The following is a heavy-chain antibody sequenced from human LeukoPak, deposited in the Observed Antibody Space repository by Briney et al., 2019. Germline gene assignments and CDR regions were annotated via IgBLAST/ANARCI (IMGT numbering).Heavy chain of an antibody. J-gene: IGHJ6*02. CDR1: GFTVSTNY. D-gene: IGHD6-13*01. V-gene: IGHV3-53*01. CDR2: IYSGGST. CDR3: ASDAAPGTGIYYYYGMDV. Sequence: PGGSLRLSCAASGFTVSTNYMSWVRQAPGKGLECVSVIYSGGSTYYSVSVKGRFTISRDNSKNTVYLQMNSLRAEDTAVYYCASDAAPGTGIYYYYGMDVWGQGTTVTVSS.